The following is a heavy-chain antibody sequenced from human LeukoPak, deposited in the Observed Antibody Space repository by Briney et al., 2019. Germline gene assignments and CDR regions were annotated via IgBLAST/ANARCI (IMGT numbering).Heavy chain of an antibody. CDR2: INTDGSST. Sequence: QPGGSLRLSCAASGFTFKSYCMHWVRQAPGKGLVWVSRINTDGSSTSYADSVKGRFTISIDNAKNTLYLQMNSLRAEDTAAYYCATNRDNYDSSGYSFWGQGTLVTVSS. J-gene: IGHJ4*02. V-gene: IGHV3-74*01. CDR3: ATNRDNYDSSGYSF. CDR1: GFTFKSYC. D-gene: IGHD3-22*01.